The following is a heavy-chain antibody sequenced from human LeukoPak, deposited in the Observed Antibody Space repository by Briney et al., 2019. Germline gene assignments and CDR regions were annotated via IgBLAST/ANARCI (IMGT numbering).Heavy chain of an antibody. D-gene: IGHD2-2*01. V-gene: IGHV3-7*03. Sequence: GGSLRLSCAASGFTFSTYWMSWIRQAPGRGLEWVANIKLDGSEKFHVDSVKGRFTISRDNAKNSLYLQMNSLRAEDTAVYYCARLFCSTIRCYAFDYWGQGALVTVSS. CDR1: GFTFSTYW. CDR3: ARLFCSTIRCYAFDY. J-gene: IGHJ4*02. CDR2: IKLDGSEK.